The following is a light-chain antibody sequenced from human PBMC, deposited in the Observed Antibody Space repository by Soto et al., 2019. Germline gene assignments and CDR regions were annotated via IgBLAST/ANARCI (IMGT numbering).Light chain of an antibody. CDR2: DAS. J-gene: IGKJ4*01. CDR1: QCVSSY. V-gene: IGKV3-11*01. CDR3: QQRSNWPFLT. Sequence: PGERATLSCRASQCVSSYLAWYQQKPGQAPRLLIYDASNRATGIPARFRGSGSGPDFTLTISSLEPEDFAVYYCQQRSNWPFLTFGGGTKVEIK.